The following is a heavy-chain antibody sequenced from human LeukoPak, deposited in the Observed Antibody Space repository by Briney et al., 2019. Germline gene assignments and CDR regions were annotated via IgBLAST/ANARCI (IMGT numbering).Heavy chain of an antibody. D-gene: IGHD5-18*01. CDR3: ARGLFSFADTAMVEGHYYYYYMDV. V-gene: IGHV1-8*01. Sequence: GASVKVSCKASGYTFTSYGISWVRQATGQGPEWVGWVNPESGSTGSAQKFQGRVTMTRNASISTAYLELSSLSSDDTAVYYCARGLFSFADTAMVEGHYYYYYMDVWGKGTTVIIS. J-gene: IGHJ6*03. CDR1: GYTFTSYG. CDR2: VNPESGST.